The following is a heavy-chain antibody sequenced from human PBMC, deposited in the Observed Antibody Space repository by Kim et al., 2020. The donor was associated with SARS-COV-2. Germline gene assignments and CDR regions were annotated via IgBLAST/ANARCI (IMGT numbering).Heavy chain of an antibody. CDR3: AKNYASGIPAYDY. J-gene: IGHJ4*02. CDR1: GFTFSNYA. D-gene: IGHD3-10*01. Sequence: GGSLRLSCAASGFTFSNYAMTWVRQAPGKWPEWVSAISPSGNSIYYTDSVKGRFSISRDNSKNTLCLQMNSLRAEDTAVYYCAKNYASGIPAYDYWGQGTLVTVSS. V-gene: IGHV3-23*01. CDR2: ISPSGNSI.